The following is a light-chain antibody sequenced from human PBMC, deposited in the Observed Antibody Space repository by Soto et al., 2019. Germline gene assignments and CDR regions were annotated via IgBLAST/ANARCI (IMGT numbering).Light chain of an antibody. V-gene: IGKV3-15*01. CDR2: GAS. J-gene: IGKJ3*01. CDR3: QQYDKWRLT. CDR1: QSISTN. Sequence: EIVMTQSAAALFVSPGERASLSCRASQSISTNLAWYQQKPGQAPRLLIYGASTRATGIPARFNGSGSGTEFTLTISSPQSEDFAVYYCQQYDKWRLTFGPGTKV.